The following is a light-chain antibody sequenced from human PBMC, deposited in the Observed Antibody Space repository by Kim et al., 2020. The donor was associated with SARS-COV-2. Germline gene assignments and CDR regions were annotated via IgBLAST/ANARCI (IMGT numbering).Light chain of an antibody. CDR3: QQYNNFPPWT. Sequence: EIVMTQSPATLSVSPGGRATLSCRASQSVSSNLAWYQQKPGQAPRLLIYGTSNRATGIPARFSGSGSGTEFTLTISSLQSEDFAVYYCQQYNNFPPWTFGQGTKVDIK. CDR1: QSVSSN. J-gene: IGKJ1*01. CDR2: GTS. V-gene: IGKV3-15*01.